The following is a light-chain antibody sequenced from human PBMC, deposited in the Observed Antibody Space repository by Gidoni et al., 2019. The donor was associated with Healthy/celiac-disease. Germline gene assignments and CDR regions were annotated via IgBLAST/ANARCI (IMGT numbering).Light chain of an antibody. CDR1: QSLLHSNGYNY. J-gene: IGKJ3*01. CDR2: LGS. V-gene: IGKV2-28*01. Sequence: DIVMTQSPLSLPVTPGEPASISCRSSQSLLHSNGYNYWDWYLQKPGQSPQLLIYLGSNRAAGVPDRFSGSGSGTDFTLKISRVEAEDVGVYYCMQALQTPTFXPXTKVDIK. CDR3: MQALQTPT.